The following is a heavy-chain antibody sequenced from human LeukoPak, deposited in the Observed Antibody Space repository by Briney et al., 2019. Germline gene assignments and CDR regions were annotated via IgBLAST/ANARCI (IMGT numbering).Heavy chain of an antibody. CDR3: ARELSGSSTWD. Sequence: SETLSLTCTVSGGSISSSSHYWGWIRQPPGQGLEWIGSIYYSGSTYYKPPLKSRLTISIDTSKNQFSLKLSSVTAADTAVYFCARELSGSSTWDWGQGTLVTVSS. V-gene: IGHV4-39*07. J-gene: IGHJ4*02. CDR1: GGSISSSSHY. CDR2: IYYSGST. D-gene: IGHD1-26*01.